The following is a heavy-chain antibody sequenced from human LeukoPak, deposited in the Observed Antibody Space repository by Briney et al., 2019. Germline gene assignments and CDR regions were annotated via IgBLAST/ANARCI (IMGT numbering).Heavy chain of an antibody. CDR3: ARDRAAGTLDF. CDR2: IQYSGTT. CDR1: SGSIIGYY. Sequence: SETLSLTCTVSSGSIIGYYWAWIRQPPGKRLEWIGYIQYSGTTEYNPSLASRATISVDTAKDQFSLNLRSVTAADTAVYYCARDRAAGTLDFWGQGTLVTVSS. D-gene: IGHD6-13*01. V-gene: IGHV4-59*01. J-gene: IGHJ4*02.